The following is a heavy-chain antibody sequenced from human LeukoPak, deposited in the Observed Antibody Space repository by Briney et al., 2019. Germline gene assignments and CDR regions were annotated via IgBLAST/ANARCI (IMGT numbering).Heavy chain of an antibody. CDR1: GFTFSSYG. J-gene: IGHJ3*02. V-gene: IGHV3-30*18. D-gene: IGHD1-1*01. CDR2: ISSDGSRK. Sequence: GGSLRLSCAASGFTFSSYGMHWVRQAPGKGLEWVAVISSDGSRKHYGDSVKGRFTISRDNSESTLFLQMNSLRTDDTSVYFCAKYAYNWNAPDGFDMWGQGTMVIVSS. CDR3: AKYAYNWNAPDGFDM.